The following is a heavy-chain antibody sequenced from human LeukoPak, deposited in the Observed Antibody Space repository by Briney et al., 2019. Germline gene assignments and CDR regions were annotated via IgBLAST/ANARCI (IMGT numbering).Heavy chain of an antibody. J-gene: IGHJ4*02. CDR3: ARGPFTSFSDY. CDR1: GVSISSGGYY. V-gene: IGHV4-31*03. CDR2: IYYSGST. D-gene: IGHD2-2*01. Sequence: SSQTLSLTCTVSGVSISSGGYYWSWIRQHPGKGLEWIGYIYYSGSTYYNPSLKSRVTISVDTSKNQFSLKLSSVTAADTAVYYCARGPFTSFSDYWGQGTLVTVSS.